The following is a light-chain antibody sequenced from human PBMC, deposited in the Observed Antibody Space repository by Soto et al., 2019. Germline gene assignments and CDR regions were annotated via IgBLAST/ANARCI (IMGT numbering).Light chain of an antibody. CDR2: DSS. J-gene: IGKJ5*01. CDR3: QHYHSFSIT. V-gene: IGKV1-5*01. Sequence: DIQVTQSPSSVSASVGDRVTITCRASQNISIWLAWYQQRPGRAPRLLIYDSSSLESGVPSTFSGSGSGTEFSLTISNLRPDDFATYYCQHYHSFSITFGQGTRLEIK. CDR1: QNISIW.